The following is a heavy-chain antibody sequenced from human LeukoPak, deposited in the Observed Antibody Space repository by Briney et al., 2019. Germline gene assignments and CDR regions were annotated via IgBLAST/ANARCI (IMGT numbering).Heavy chain of an antibody. CDR3: ARETSQKGAHYMDV. D-gene: IGHD3-16*01. CDR1: GGSISSYY. Sequence: SETLSLTCTVSGGSISSYYWSWIRQPPGRGLGLIGSIYYSGSTNYNPSLKSRVTISVDTSKNQFSLKLSSVTAADTAVYYCARETSQKGAHYMDVWGKGTTVTISS. V-gene: IGHV4-59*01. CDR2: IYYSGST. J-gene: IGHJ6*03.